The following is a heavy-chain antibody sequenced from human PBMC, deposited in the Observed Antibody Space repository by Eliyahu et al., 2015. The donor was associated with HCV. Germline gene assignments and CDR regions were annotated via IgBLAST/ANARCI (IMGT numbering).Heavy chain of an antibody. CDR1: NY. CDR2: IYISGST. V-gene: IGHV4-4*07. Sequence: NYWSWIRQPAGKGLEWIGRIYISGSTNYNPSLKSRVTMSVDTSKNQFYMKLSSLTAADTAVYYCARGEVAGTFGYWGQGTLVT. J-gene: IGHJ4*02. CDR3: ARGEVAGTFGY. D-gene: IGHD6-19*01.